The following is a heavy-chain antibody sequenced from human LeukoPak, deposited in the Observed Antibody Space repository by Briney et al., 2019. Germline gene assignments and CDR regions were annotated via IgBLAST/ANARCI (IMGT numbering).Heavy chain of an antibody. J-gene: IGHJ4*02. CDR3: TSSLGGIDY. D-gene: IGHD3-16*01. V-gene: IGHV3-30*04. CDR1: GFTFSSYA. Sequence: PGGSLRLSCAASGFTFSSYAMHWVRQAPGKGLEWVAVISYDGSNKYYADSVKGQFTISRDNSKNTLYLQMNSLRAEDTAVYYCTSSLGGIDYWGQGTLVTVSS. CDR2: ISYDGSNK.